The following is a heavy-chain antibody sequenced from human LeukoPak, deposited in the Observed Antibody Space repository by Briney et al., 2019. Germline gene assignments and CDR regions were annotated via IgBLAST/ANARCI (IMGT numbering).Heavy chain of an antibody. CDR3: ARGVVVAATTIWFDP. Sequence: SETLSLTCTVSGGSVSSGSYYWSWIRQPPGKGLEWIGYIYYSGSTNYNPSLKSRVTISVDTSKNQFSLKLSSVTAADTAVYYCARGVVVAATTIWFDPWGQGTLVTVSS. CDR2: IYYSGST. J-gene: IGHJ5*02. D-gene: IGHD2-15*01. V-gene: IGHV4-61*01. CDR1: GGSVSSGSYY.